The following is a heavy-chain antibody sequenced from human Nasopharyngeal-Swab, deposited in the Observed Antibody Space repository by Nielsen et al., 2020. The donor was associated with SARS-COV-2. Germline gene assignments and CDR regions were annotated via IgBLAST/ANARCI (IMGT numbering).Heavy chain of an antibody. CDR2: ISAYNGNT. D-gene: IGHD6-19*01. CDR1: RYTFTSYG. CDR3: ARMAVAGTWYYYYGMDV. Sequence: ASVQVSCKASRYTFTSYGISWVRQAPGQGLEWMGWISAYNGNTNYAQKLQGRVTMTTDTSTSTAYMELRSLRSDDTAVYYCARMAVAGTWYYYYGMDVWGQGTTVTVSS. J-gene: IGHJ6*02. V-gene: IGHV1-18*01.